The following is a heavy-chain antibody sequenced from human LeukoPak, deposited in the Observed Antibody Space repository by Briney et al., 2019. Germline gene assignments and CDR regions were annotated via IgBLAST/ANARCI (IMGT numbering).Heavy chain of an antibody. CDR1: GYTFIGYY. CDR3: GRDRGSGWNKAIDY. Sequence: ASVKVSCKASGYTFIGYYMHWVRQAPGQGLEWMGRIIPSIGSSNYVPKFQGRFTITADKSTSTVFIELSNLRSEDTAVYFCGRDRGSGWNKAIDYWGQGTLVTVSS. D-gene: IGHD6-19*01. J-gene: IGHJ4*02. V-gene: IGHV1-46*01. CDR2: IIPSIGSS.